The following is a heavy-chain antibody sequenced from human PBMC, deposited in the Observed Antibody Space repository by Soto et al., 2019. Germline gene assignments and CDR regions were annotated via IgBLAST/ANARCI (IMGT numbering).Heavy chain of an antibody. CDR2: ISGSGGST. V-gene: IGHV3-23*01. Sequence: GGSLRLSCAASGFTFSSYAMSWVRQAPGKGLEWVSAISGSGGSTYYADSVKGRFTISRDNSKNTLYLQMNSLRAEDTAVYYCAKGGGSSSGMDYYYYYYMDVWGKGTTVTVSS. CDR1: GFTFSSYA. CDR3: AKGGGSSSGMDYYYYYYMDV. D-gene: IGHD6-6*01. J-gene: IGHJ6*03.